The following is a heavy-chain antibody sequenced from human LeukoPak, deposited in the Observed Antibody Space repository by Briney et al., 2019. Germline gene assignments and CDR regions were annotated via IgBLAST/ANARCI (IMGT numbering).Heavy chain of an antibody. CDR3: ARGGLAAAGTYPCNDY. V-gene: IGHV1-2*06. CDR2: INPNSGGT. Sequence: ASVKVSCKASGYTFTGYYMHWVRQAPGQELEWMGRINPNSGGTNYAQKFQGRVTMTRDTSISTAYMELSRLRSDDTAVYYCARGGLAAAGTYPCNDYWGQGTLVTVSS. J-gene: IGHJ4*02. CDR1: GYTFTGYY. D-gene: IGHD6-13*01.